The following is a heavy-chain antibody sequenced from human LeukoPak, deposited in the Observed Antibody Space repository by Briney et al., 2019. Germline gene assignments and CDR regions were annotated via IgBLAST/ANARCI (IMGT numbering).Heavy chain of an antibody. CDR2: IYYSGST. Sequence: SETLSLTCTVSGGSISSYYWSWIRQPPGKGLEWIGYIYYSGSTNYNPSLRSRVTISVDTSKNQFSLKLSSVTAADTAVYYCARAPYDFWSGYYLDYWGQGTPVTVSS. D-gene: IGHD3-3*01. CDR1: GGSISSYY. V-gene: IGHV4-59*01. CDR3: ARAPYDFWSGYYLDY. J-gene: IGHJ4*02.